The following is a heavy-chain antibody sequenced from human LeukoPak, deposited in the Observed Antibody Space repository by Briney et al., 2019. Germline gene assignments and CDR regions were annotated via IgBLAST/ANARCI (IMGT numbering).Heavy chain of an antibody. Sequence: PGGSLRLSCAASGFTFSSYAMSWVRQAPGKGLEWVSAISGSGGSTYYVDSVKGRFTISRDNSKNTLYLQMNSLKAEDTAVYYCAKGAAYYYYYGMDVWGQGTTVTVSS. CDR2: ISGSGGST. CDR3: AKGAAYYYYYGMDV. D-gene: IGHD2-15*01. V-gene: IGHV3-23*01. J-gene: IGHJ6*02. CDR1: GFTFSSYA.